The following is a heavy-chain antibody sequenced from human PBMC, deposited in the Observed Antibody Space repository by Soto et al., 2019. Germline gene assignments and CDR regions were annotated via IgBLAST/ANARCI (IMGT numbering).Heavy chain of an antibody. CDR2: IDYNGVT. CDR3: ARGGYYEYFRF. D-gene: IGHD3-22*01. J-gene: IGHJ1*01. Sequence: SETLSLTCTVSGGSIYRSGYYWGWIRQPPGRGLEWIGNIDYNGVTYSNPSLKSRLTISGDTSKNQVSLKLTSVTAADTAVYYCARGGYYEYFRFWAQGTLVTVSS. V-gene: IGHV4-39*07. CDR1: GGSIYRSGYY.